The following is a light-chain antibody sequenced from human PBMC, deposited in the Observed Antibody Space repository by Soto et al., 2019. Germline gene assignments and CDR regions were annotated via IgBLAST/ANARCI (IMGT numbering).Light chain of an antibody. CDR1: ISDVGGYNY. CDR2: EVS. Sequence: QSLLAQPSSWSGSPGQSITISCTGTISDVGGYNYVSWYQQHPGKAPKLMIYEVSNRPSGVSNRFSGSKSGNTASLTISGLQAEDEADYYCSSYTSSSTLVYGTGTKVNVL. V-gene: IGLV2-14*01. CDR3: SSYTSSSTLV. J-gene: IGLJ1*01.